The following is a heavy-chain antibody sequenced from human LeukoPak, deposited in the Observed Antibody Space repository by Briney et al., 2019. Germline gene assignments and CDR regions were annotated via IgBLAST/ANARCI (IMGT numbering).Heavy chain of an antibody. V-gene: IGHV3-7*04. CDR2: IKQDGSKK. CDR3: TRVGYIDEGIDY. J-gene: IGHJ4*02. Sequence: GGSLRLSCAASGFTFSSYSMNWVRQAPGKGLEWVANIKQDGSKKSYVDSVKGRFTISRDNAKNSLYLQMNSLRAEDTAIYYCTRVGYIDEGIDYWGQGTLVTVPS. D-gene: IGHD5-24*01. CDR1: GFTFSSYS.